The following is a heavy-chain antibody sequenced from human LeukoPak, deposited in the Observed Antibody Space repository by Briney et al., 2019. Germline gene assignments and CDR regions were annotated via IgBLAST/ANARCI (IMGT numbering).Heavy chain of an antibody. CDR1: GGSISSGSYF. V-gene: IGHV4-61*02. CDR3: AREAAAGSYYFDY. J-gene: IGHJ4*02. CDR2: IHTSGST. D-gene: IGHD6-13*01. Sequence: SETLSLTCTVSGGSISSGSYFWSWTRQPAGKGLEWIGRIHTSGSTNYNPSLKSRVTISVDTSKNHFSLKLSSVTAADTAVYYCAREAAAGSYYFDYWGQGTLVTVSS.